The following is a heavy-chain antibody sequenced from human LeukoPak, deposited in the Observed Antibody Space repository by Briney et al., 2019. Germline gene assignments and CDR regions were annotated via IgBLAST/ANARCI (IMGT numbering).Heavy chain of an antibody. J-gene: IGHJ5*02. Sequence: SETLSLTCAVSGGSISSSNWWSWVRQPPGKGLEWIGEIYHSGSTNYNPSLKSRVTISVDKSKNQFSLKLSSVTAADTAVYYCARIQDIVVVPAAASRAPGLLPRGFDPWGQGTLVTVSS. CDR3: ARIQDIVVVPAAASRAPGLLPRGFDP. D-gene: IGHD2-2*01. CDR2: IYHSGST. V-gene: IGHV4-4*02. CDR1: GGSISSSNW.